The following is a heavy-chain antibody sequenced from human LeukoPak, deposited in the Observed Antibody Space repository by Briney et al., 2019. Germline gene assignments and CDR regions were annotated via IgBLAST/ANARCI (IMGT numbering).Heavy chain of an antibody. CDR2: IKQDGSEK. CDR3: ARDRRYYDFWSGYSDY. D-gene: IGHD3-3*01. V-gene: IGHV3-7*01. Sequence: GGSLRLSCAASGFTFSSYWMSWVRQAPGKGLEWVANIKQDGSEKHYVDSVKGRFTISRDNAKNSLYLQMNSLRAEDTAVYYCARDRRYYDFWSGYSDYWGQGTRVTVSS. J-gene: IGHJ4*02. CDR1: GFTFSSYW.